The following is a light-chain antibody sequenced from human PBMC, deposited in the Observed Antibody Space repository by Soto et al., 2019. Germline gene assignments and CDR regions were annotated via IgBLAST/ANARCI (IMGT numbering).Light chain of an antibody. Sequence: EIVLTQSPGTLSLSPGERATLSCRASQSVRSSYLAWYQQKPGQAPRLLIYGASSRATGIPDRFSGSGSGTDFTLIISRLEPEDFAVYYCQQYGNSPPYTFGQGTKLEIK. CDR2: GAS. V-gene: IGKV3-20*01. J-gene: IGKJ2*01. CDR3: QQYGNSPPYT. CDR1: QSVRSSY.